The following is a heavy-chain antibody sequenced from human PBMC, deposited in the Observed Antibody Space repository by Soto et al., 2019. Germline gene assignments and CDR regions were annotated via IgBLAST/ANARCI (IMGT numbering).Heavy chain of an antibody. CDR3: ASESPRRGYSYGPFDY. Sequence: SVKVSCRASGGTFSSYAISWVRQAPGQGLEWMGGIIPIFGTANYAQKFQGRVTITADESTSTAYMELSSLRSEDTAVYYCASESPRRGYSYGPFDYWGQGTLVTVSS. CDR2: IIPIFGTA. V-gene: IGHV1-69*13. D-gene: IGHD5-18*01. CDR1: GGTFSSYA. J-gene: IGHJ4*02.